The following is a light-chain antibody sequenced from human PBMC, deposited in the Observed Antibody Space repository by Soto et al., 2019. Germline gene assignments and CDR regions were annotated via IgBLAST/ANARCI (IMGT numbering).Light chain of an antibody. J-gene: IGKJ3*01. CDR3: MQALQTPPT. CDR2: LGS. V-gene: IGKV2-28*01. CDR1: QSLLHSNGYNY. Sequence: DIVMTQSPLSLPVTPGEPASISCRSSQSLLHSNGYNYLDWYLQKPGQSPQLLIYLGSNRDSGGPDRFSGRGSGTDFTLKISRVEAEDVGVYYCMQALQTPPTFGPGTKVYVK.